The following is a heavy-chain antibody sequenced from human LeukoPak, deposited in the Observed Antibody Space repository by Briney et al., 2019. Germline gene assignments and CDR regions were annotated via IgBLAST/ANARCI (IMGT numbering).Heavy chain of an antibody. CDR1: GFSLSTSGMG. Sequence: SGPTLVKPTQTLTLTCTFSGFSLSTSGMGVGWIRQPPGKALEWLTLIYWNDDKRYSPSLKSRLTITKDTSRNQVVLTMTNMDPVDTATYYCAHEEGLRDTAMITGAFDIWGQGTMVTVSS. V-gene: IGHV2-5*01. J-gene: IGHJ3*02. D-gene: IGHD5-18*01. CDR2: IYWNDDK. CDR3: AHEEGLRDTAMITGAFDI.